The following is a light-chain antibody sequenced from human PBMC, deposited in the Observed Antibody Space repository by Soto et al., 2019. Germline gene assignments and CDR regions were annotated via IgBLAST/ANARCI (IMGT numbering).Light chain of an antibody. CDR3: QQFNSYPLT. CDR1: QGISSA. Sequence: AIQLTQSPSSLSASVGDRVTITCRASQGISSALAWYQQKPGKGPKLLIYAGSSLESGVPSRFSGSGSGTDFTLTISSLQPADFATYYRQQFNSYPLTFGQGTRLEIK. J-gene: IGKJ5*01. CDR2: AGS. V-gene: IGKV1-13*02.